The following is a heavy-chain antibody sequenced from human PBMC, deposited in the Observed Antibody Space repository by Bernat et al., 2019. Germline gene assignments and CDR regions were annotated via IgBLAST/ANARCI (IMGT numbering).Heavy chain of an antibody. CDR3: TTDGRASYMDV. CDR1: GFTFSGSA. J-gene: IGHJ6*03. CDR2: IKGKADGGAT. Sequence: EVQLVESGGGLVQPGGSLKLSCAASGFTFSGSAMHGVRQASGKGLEWVGRIKGKADGGATDYAAPVNGRFTISRDDSKNMLYLQMNSLKTADTAVFYCTTDGRASYMDVWGKGTTVTVSS. V-gene: IGHV3-15*01.